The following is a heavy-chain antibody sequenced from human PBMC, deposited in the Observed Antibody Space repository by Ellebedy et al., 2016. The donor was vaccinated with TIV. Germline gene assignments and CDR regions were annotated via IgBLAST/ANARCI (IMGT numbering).Heavy chain of an antibody. J-gene: IGHJ4*02. D-gene: IGHD6-19*01. CDR2: ISAYNGNT. CDR1: GYTFTSYG. CDR3: ARDAAVADYYFDY. V-gene: IGHV1-18*01. Sequence: AASVKVSCKASGYTFTSYGISWVRQAPGQGLEWMGWISAYNGNTNYAQKLQGRVTMTTDTSASTAYMELSSLRSEDTAVYYCARDAAVADYYFDYWGQGTLVTVSS.